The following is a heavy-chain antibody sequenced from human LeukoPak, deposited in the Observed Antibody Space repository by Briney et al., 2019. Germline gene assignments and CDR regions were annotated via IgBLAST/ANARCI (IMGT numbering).Heavy chain of an antibody. D-gene: IGHD6-19*01. CDR1: GGSISSYY. CDR3: ARARLDSSVRFDY. V-gene: IGHV4-59*01. J-gene: IGHJ4*02. CDR2: IYYGGST. Sequence: SETLSLTCTVSGGSISSYYWSWLRQPPGKGLEWIGYIYYGGSTDYNPSLKSRVTISKDTSKTQFSLRLSSVTAADPAVYYCARARLDSSVRFDYWGQGTLVTVSS.